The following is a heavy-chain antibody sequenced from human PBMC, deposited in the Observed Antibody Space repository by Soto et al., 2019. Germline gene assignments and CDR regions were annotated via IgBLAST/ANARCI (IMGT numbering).Heavy chain of an antibody. Sequence: ASVKVSCKASGYTFGNNDISWVRQAPGQRLEWMGWVNPDNGNTKSSQKFQDRVIITRDTSASTAYMDLSSLRSEDTAVYYCARGIATGQLDPWGQGTLVTVSS. V-gene: IGHV1-3*01. CDR1: GYTFGNND. CDR3: ARGIATGQLDP. CDR2: VNPDNGNT. J-gene: IGHJ5*02. D-gene: IGHD2-15*01.